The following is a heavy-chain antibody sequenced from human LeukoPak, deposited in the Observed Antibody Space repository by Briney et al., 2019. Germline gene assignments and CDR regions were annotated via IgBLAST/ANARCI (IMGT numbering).Heavy chain of an antibody. V-gene: IGHV3-30*02. CDR2: IRYDVSNK. CDR1: GFTFSSYG. Sequence: GGSLRLSCAASGFTFSSYGMHWVRQAPGKGLEWVAFIRYDVSNKYYADSVKGRFTISRDNSKNTLYLQMNSLRAEDTAVYYCAKDMYYDFWSGYPDYWGQGTLVTVSS. J-gene: IGHJ4*02. CDR3: AKDMYYDFWSGYPDY. D-gene: IGHD3-3*01.